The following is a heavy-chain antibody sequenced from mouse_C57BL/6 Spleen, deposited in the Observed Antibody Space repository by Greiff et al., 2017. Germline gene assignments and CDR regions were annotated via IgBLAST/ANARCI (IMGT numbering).Heavy chain of an antibody. CDR1: GFNIKGYC. CDR2: IDPEDGET. CDR3: ARSTGTYYFDV. D-gene: IGHD3-3*01. Sequence: EVQLQQSGAELVKPGASVKLSCKASGFNIKGYCMHWVKQRTGQGLEWIGRIDPEDGETKYDQKFKGKATITADKSSNTAYLQLSSLTSEDTAVDYCARSTGTYYFDVWGQGTTLTVSS. J-gene: IGHJ2*01. V-gene: IGHV14-2*01.